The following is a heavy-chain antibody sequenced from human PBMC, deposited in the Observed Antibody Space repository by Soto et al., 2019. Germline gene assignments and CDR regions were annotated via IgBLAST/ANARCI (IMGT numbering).Heavy chain of an antibody. CDR2: VSASGRDT. D-gene: IGHD6-19*01. CDR3: AKGKTTGWYYFDY. J-gene: IGHJ4*02. V-gene: IGHV3-23*01. CDR1: GFTFDNYA. Sequence: EVLLLESGGDLAQPGGSLRLSCAASGFTFDNYAMSWVRQAPGKGLEWVAGVSASGRDTYYADSVKDRFTISRDSSKNTLYLQMNSLRAQDTATYYCAKGKTTGWYYFDYWGQGTLGTVSS.